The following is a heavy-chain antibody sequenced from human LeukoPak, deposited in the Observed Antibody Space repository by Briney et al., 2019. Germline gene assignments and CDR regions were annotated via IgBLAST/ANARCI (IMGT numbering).Heavy chain of an antibody. CDR2: INPSSGGT. J-gene: IGHJ5*02. D-gene: IGHD4-17*01. CDR1: GYTFIGYS. CDR3: ARVTTTVTPMYWFDP. V-gene: IGHV1-2*02. Sequence: ASVKVSCKASGYTFIGYSMHWVRQAPGQGLEWMGWINPSSGGTNYAQKFQGRVTMTRDTSISTAYMELSRLRSDDTAVYYCARVTTTVTPMYWFDPWGQGTLVTVSS.